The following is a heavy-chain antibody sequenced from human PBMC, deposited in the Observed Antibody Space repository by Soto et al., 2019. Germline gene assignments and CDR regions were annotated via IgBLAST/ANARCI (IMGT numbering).Heavy chain of an antibody. CDR3: TRDPITPGYGMDV. Sequence: AGSLRLSCAASWFTVSTNYMSWVRLAPGKGLEWVSVISDGGSTDSADSVKGRFTISRDNYKNTLYLQMKSLRVEDTAVYYCTRDPITPGYGMDVWGQGTTVTVSS. D-gene: IGHD1-20*01. V-gene: IGHV3-53*01. J-gene: IGHJ6*02. CDR1: WFTVSTNY. CDR2: ISDGGST.